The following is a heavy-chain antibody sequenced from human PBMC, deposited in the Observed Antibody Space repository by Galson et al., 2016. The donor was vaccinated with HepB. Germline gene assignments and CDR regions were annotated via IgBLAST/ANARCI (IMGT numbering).Heavy chain of an antibody. D-gene: IGHD5-24*01. Sequence: SLRLSCAASGFTFSSYSMIWVRQTPGKGLEWVSYIGSSGPVYYADSLQGRFTISRDNAKKLLYLQMNSLRDEDTAVYYCARDFDGSFPNLDLWGQGTLVTVSS. CDR3: ARDFDGSFPNLDL. CDR1: GFTFSSYS. CDR2: IGSSGPV. J-gene: IGHJ5*02. V-gene: IGHV3-48*02.